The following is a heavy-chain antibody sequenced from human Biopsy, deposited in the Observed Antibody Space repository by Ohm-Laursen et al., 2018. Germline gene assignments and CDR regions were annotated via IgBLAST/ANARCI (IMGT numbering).Heavy chain of an antibody. CDR1: EFSFSRYD. V-gene: IGHV1-46*01. CDR3: AIFEGYSDDNLDYEHYGMDV. J-gene: IGHJ6*02. D-gene: IGHD1-26*01. CDR2: ISPSGGGT. Sequence: ASVKVSCKGSEFSFSRYDMHWVRQAPGRGLEWMGIISPSGGGTMDTQKPQDRLTMTRDTSTSTVHMELKSLKSEDTAVYYCAIFEGYSDDNLDYEHYGMDVWGQGTTVTVSS.